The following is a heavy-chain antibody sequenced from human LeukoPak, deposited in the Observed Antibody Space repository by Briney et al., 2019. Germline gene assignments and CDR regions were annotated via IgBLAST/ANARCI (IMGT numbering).Heavy chain of an antibody. Sequence: GGSLRLSCAASGFTFSSYAMHWVRQAPGKGLEWVAVISYDGSNKYYADSVKGRFTISRDNSKNTLYLQMNSLRAEDTAVYYCARATEAATHYYYYGMDVWGQGTTVTVSS. V-gene: IGHV3-30-3*01. J-gene: IGHJ6*02. CDR3: ARATEAATHYYYYGMDV. CDR2: ISYDGSNK. CDR1: GFTFSSYA.